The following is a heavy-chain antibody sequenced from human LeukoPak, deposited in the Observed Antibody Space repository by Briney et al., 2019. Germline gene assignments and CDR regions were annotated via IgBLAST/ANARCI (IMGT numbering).Heavy chain of an antibody. CDR2: IIPIFGTA. CDR3: AFRGNGPYYFDY. CDR1: GGTYSSYA. Sequence: SVKVSCKASGGTYSSYAISWVRQAPGQGLEWMGGIIPIFGTANYAQKFQGRVTITADESTSTAYMELSSLRSEDTAVYYCAFRGNGPYYFDYWGQGTLVTVSS. D-gene: IGHD3-10*01. V-gene: IGHV1-69*13. J-gene: IGHJ4*02.